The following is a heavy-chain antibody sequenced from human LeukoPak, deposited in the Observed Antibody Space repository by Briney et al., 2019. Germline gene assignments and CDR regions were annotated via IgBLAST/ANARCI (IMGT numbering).Heavy chain of an antibody. Sequence: PGGSRRLSCAASGFTFSDYYVSWIRQAPGKGLEWVSYISSSGSTIYYADSVKGRFTISRDNAKNSLYLQMNSLRAEDTAVYYCAKRDSSSSPFDYWGQGTLVTVSS. CDR1: GFTFSDYY. CDR2: ISSSGSTI. CDR3: AKRDSSSSPFDY. D-gene: IGHD6-13*01. V-gene: IGHV3-11*01. J-gene: IGHJ4*02.